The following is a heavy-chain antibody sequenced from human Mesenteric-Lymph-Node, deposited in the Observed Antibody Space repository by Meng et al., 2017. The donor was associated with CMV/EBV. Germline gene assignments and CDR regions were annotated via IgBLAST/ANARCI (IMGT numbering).Heavy chain of an antibody. V-gene: IGHV3-21*01. Sequence: GGSLRLSCAASGFTLTTYSMNWVRQAPGKGLEWVSSISSSGSYIYYSDSVKGRFTISRDNANNSLYLQMNSLTAEDTAVYYCARVLFSYGLGARFDFWGQGTLVTVSS. CDR1: GFTLTTYS. J-gene: IGHJ4*02. CDR2: ISSSGSYI. D-gene: IGHD5-18*01. CDR3: ARVLFSYGLGARFDF.